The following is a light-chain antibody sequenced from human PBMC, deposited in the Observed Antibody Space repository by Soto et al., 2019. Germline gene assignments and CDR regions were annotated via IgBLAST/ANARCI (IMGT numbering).Light chain of an antibody. CDR2: DAS. CDR1: QSVSSQ. V-gene: IGKV3-11*01. CDR3: ADRVWPWT. Sequence: EIVLTQSPATLSSSPGERAILSCRASQSVSSQLAWYQHKPGQAPRLLIYDASNRATGIPDRFSGSGSGTDFTLTISILEPEDFAVYYCADRVWPWTVGQGTKVDIK. J-gene: IGKJ1*01.